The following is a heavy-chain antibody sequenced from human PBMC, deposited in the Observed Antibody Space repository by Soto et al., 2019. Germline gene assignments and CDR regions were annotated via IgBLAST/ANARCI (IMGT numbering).Heavy chain of an antibody. D-gene: IGHD4-17*01. CDR1: GGSISSYY. J-gene: IGHJ3*02. CDR3: ARDSAPLHGDYAADALDI. V-gene: IGHV4-59*01. CDR2: IYYSGST. Sequence: SETLSLTCTVSGGSISSYYWSWIRQPPGKGLEWIGYIYYSGSTNYNPSLKSRVTISVDTSKNQFSLKLSSVTAADTAVYYCARDSAPLHGDYAADALDIWGQGTMVTVSS.